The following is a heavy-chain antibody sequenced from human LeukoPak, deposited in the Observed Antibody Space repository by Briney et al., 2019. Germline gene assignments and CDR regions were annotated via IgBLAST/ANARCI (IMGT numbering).Heavy chain of an antibody. J-gene: IGHJ4*02. V-gene: IGHV3-23*01. CDR2: ITATSSST. D-gene: IGHD3-10*01. CDR3: ARKSASGNYPLDY. Sequence: GGSLRLSCAASGFTFSSYGMSWVRQAPGKGLEWVSAITATSSSTHDADSVKGRFTISRDNAKNTVFLQMSSLRAEDTALYYCARKSASGNYPLDYWGQGTLVTVSS. CDR1: GFTFSSYG.